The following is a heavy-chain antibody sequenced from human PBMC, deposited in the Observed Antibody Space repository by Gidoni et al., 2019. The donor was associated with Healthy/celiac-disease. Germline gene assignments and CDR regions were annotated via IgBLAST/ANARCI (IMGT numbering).Heavy chain of an antibody. CDR1: GYSFTSYW. Sequence: EVQLVQSGAEVTKPGESLKISCKGSGYSFTSYWIGWVRQMPGKGLEWMGSIYPGDAATRYSPSLQGQVTISADKSISTAYLQWSSLKASDTARYYCARSQEGTGVPAELGYWGQGTLVTVSS. CDR2: IYPGDAAT. V-gene: IGHV5-51*01. CDR3: ARSQEGTGVPAELGY. J-gene: IGHJ4*02. D-gene: IGHD2-2*01.